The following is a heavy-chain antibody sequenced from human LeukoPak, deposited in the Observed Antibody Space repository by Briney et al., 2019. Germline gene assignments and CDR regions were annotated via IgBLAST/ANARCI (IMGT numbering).Heavy chain of an antibody. V-gene: IGHV3-7*03. CDR3: ARDYTGYFP. CDR1: GFTFSSYW. J-gene: IGHJ5*02. Sequence: GGSLRLSCEASGFTFSSYWMSWVRQAPGKGLEWVANIKTDGSEKYYVDSVKGRFTISRDNAKNSLYLQMNSLRAEDTAVYYCARDYTGYFPWGQGTLVIVPS. D-gene: IGHD3-9*01. CDR2: IKTDGSEK.